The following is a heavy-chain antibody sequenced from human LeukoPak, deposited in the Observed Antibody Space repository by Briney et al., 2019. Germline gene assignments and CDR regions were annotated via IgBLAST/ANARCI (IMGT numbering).Heavy chain of an antibody. CDR2: ISDSGTNT. V-gene: IGHV3-23*01. J-gene: IGHJ4*02. D-gene: IGHD1-26*01. CDR1: GFTFSSSG. Sequence: PGGSLRLSCAASGFTFSSSGITWVRQAPGKGLEWVSAISDSGTNTFYADSVKGRFIISRDNSQNTLYLQMNSLRAEDTAVYYCAKVPTRGSYLEYWGQGTLVTVSS. CDR3: AKVPTRGSYLEY.